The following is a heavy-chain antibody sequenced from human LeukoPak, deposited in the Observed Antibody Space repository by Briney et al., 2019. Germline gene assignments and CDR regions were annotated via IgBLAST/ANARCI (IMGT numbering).Heavy chain of an antibody. J-gene: IGHJ4*02. Sequence: ASVKVPCKVSGYTLSELSMHWVRQAPSKGLEWMGGFDPEDGETFYAQKFQGRVTMTEDTSTDTAYMELSSLTTEDTAVYYCATGLWRYASGPSEDYFDYWGQGTLVTVSS. CDR1: GYTLSELS. V-gene: IGHV1-24*01. D-gene: IGHD3-10*01. CDR3: ATGLWRYASGPSEDYFDY. CDR2: FDPEDGET.